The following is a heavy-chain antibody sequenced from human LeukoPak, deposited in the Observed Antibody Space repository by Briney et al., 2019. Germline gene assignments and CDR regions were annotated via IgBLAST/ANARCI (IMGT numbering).Heavy chain of an antibody. CDR1: GYTFTSYY. Sequence: GASVKVSCKASGYTFTSYYMHWVRQAPGQGLEWMGIINPSGGSTSYAQKFQGRVTITADTSTDTAYMELSSLRSEDTAVYYCATDWRDSYCTNGVCSDPGVAFDIWGQGTMVTVSS. J-gene: IGHJ3*02. D-gene: IGHD2-8*01. V-gene: IGHV1-46*01. CDR2: INPSGGST. CDR3: ATDWRDSYCTNGVCSDPGVAFDI.